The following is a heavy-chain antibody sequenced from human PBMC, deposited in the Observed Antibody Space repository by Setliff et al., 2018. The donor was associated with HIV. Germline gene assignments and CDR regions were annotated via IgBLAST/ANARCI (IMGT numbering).Heavy chain of an antibody. J-gene: IGHJ3*02. D-gene: IGHD3-3*01. CDR3: ARPLSTSYYFWGDAFGI. CDR2: IYHSGNT. CDR1: GYSISSGYY. Sequence: SETLSLTCTVSGYSISSGYYWAWIRQSPGKGLEWIGNIYHSGNTYSNPSLKSRVTILVDTSKNQFSLKLSSVTAADTAVYYCARPLSTSYYFWGDAFGIWGQGTVVTVSS. V-gene: IGHV4-38-2*02.